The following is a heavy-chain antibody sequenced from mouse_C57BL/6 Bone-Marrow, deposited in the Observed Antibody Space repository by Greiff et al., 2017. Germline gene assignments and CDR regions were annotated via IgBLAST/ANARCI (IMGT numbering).Heavy chain of an antibody. V-gene: IGHV5-4*03. Sequence: EVMLVESGGGLVKPGGSLKLSCAASGFTFSSYAMSWVRQTPEKRLEWVATISDGGSYTYYPDNVKGRFIISRDNAKNNLYLQMSHLKSEDTAMYYCARRGLHLDYFDYWGQGTTLTVSS. D-gene: IGHD3-1*01. CDR3: ARRGLHLDYFDY. J-gene: IGHJ2*01. CDR1: GFTFSSYA. CDR2: ISDGGSYT.